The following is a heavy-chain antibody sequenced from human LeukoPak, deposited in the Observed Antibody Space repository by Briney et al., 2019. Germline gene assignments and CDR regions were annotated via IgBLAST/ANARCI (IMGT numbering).Heavy chain of an antibody. V-gene: IGHV3-30*18. D-gene: IGHD3-10*01. CDR1: GFTFSSYG. CDR3: AKDGIYGSGSYNFDY. Sequence: GRSLRLSCAASGFTFSSYGMHWVRQAPGKGLEWVAVISYDGSNKYYADSVKGRFTISRDNAKNSLYLQMNSLRAEDTALYYCAKDGIYGSGSYNFDYWGQGTLVTVSS. J-gene: IGHJ4*02. CDR2: ISYDGSNK.